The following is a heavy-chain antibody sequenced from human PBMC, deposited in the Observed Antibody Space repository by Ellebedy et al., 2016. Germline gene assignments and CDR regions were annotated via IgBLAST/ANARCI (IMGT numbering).Heavy chain of an antibody. CDR1: GFTFINYA. V-gene: IGHV3-23*01. CDR2: ISGSAGST. Sequence: GESLKISXTASGFTFINYAMSWVRQAPGKGLEWVSTISGSAGSTYSADSVKGRFTLSRDNSKNTLNLQMNSLRADDTAIYYCVTHTGTYEGPFDYWGQGFLVTVSS. CDR3: VTHTGTYEGPFDY. J-gene: IGHJ4*02. D-gene: IGHD1-26*01.